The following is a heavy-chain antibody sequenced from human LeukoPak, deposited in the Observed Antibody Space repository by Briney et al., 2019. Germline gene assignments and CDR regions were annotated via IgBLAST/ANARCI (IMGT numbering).Heavy chain of an antibody. Sequence: PSETLSLTCTVSGGSISSSSYYWGWIRQPPGKGLEWIGSIYYSGSTYYNPPLKSRVTISVDTSKNQFSLKLSSVTAADTAVYYCAREVQQQLVLVDWFDPWGQGTLVTVSS. J-gene: IGHJ5*02. D-gene: IGHD6-13*01. CDR1: GGSISSSSYY. CDR3: AREVQQQLVLVDWFDP. CDR2: IYYSGST. V-gene: IGHV4-39*07.